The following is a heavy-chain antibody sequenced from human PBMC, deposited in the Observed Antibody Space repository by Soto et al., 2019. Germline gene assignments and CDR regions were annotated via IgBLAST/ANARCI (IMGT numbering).Heavy chain of an antibody. V-gene: IGHV4-39*01. CDR3: ARHIVVPTAMMTRYYNWFDP. D-gene: IGHD2-2*01. CDR1: GGSIKSSNFY. Sequence: NPSETLSLTCTLSGGSIKSSNFYWGWIRQPPGKGLEWIGSVFYSGGTLSNPSLKSRLSISVDTSQTQFSLKLSSVTAADTAVYYCARHIVVPTAMMTRYYNWFDPWGQGTLVTVS. J-gene: IGHJ5*02. CDR2: VFYSGGT.